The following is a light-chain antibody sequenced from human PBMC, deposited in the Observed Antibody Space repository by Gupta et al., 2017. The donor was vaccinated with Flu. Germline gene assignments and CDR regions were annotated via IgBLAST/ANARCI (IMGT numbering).Light chain of an antibody. CDR1: SSVVGGYNY. J-gene: IGLJ2*01. CDR3: SSYAGSNNLV. Sequence: TISCTGTSSVVGGYNYVSWYQQHPGKAHNLMIYEVSKRPSGAPDRFSGFKFGNTASLTVSGLQAEDEADYYCSSYAGSNNLVFGGGTKLTVL. V-gene: IGLV2-8*01. CDR2: EVS.